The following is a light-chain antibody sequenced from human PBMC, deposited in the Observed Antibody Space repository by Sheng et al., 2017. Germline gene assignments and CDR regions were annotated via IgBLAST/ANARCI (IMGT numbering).Light chain of an antibody. Sequence: EIVLAQSPGTLSLSPGERATLSCRASQSVRSTFLAWYQQKPGQAPRLLIYGTSSRAIGIPDRFNGGGSGTEFTLTISRLEPEDFAVYYCQQYGSFPRTFGQGTKVEIK. CDR2: GTS. CDR1: QSVRSTF. CDR3: QQYGSFPRT. V-gene: IGKV3-20*01. J-gene: IGKJ1*01.